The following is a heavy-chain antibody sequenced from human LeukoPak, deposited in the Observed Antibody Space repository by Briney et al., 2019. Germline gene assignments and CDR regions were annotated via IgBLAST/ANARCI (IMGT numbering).Heavy chain of an antibody. D-gene: IGHD1-1*01. CDR1: GGSISSNNW. Sequence: PSETLSLTCAVSGGSISSNNWWGWVRQPPGKGVGWIGEIYHSGSPTYNPSLKSRVTISVDNSRNHFSLNLSSVTAADTAVYYCARVNINNWHSCDYWGQGTLVTVSS. V-gene: IGHV4-4*02. J-gene: IGHJ4*02. CDR2: IYHSGSP. CDR3: ARVNINNWHSCDY.